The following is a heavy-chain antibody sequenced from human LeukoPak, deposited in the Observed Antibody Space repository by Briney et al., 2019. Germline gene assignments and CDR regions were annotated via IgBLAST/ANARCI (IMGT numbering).Heavy chain of an antibody. D-gene: IGHD6-13*01. CDR1: RYTFTAHH. CDR3: ASPTIAAAGGDAFDI. V-gene: IGHV1-2*02. J-gene: IGHJ3*02. Sequence: GASVKHSCQAPRYTFTAHHMHWPPQAPGQGLEQMRWINPNSGGTNYAQKFQGRVTITRNTSISTAYMELSSLRSEDTAVYYCASPTIAAAGGDAFDIWGQGTMVTVSS. CDR2: INPNSGGT.